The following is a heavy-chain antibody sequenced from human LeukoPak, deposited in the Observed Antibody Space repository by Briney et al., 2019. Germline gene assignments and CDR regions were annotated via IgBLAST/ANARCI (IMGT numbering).Heavy chain of an antibody. Sequence: PGGSLRLSCAASGFTFSDYYMSWIRQAPGKGLEWVSYISSSGSSIYYADSVKGRFTISRDNSKNTLYLQMNSLRAEDTAVYYCAKTGRAAVAGSTVDYWGQGTLVTVSS. CDR1: GFTFSDYY. J-gene: IGHJ4*02. D-gene: IGHD1-14*01. CDR3: AKTGRAAVAGSTVDY. V-gene: IGHV3-11*01. CDR2: ISSSGSSI.